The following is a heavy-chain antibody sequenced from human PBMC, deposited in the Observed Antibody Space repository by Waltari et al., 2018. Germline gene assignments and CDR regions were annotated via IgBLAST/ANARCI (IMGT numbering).Heavy chain of an antibody. J-gene: IGHJ5*02. CDR1: GFTFSSYS. V-gene: IGHV3-48*01. Sequence: EVQLVESGGGLVQPGGSLRLSCAASGFTFSSYSMNWVRQAPGKGREWVSYISSSSSTIYYADSVKGRFTISRDNAKNSLYLQMNSLRAEDTAVYYCARDLRGAWFDPWGQGTLVTVSS. CDR2: ISSSSSTI. CDR3: ARDLRGAWFDP. D-gene: IGHD3-16*01.